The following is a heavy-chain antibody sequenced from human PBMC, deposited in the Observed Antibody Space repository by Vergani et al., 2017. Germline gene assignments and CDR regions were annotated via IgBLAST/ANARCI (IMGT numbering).Heavy chain of an antibody. V-gene: IGHV4-39*01. D-gene: IGHD3-3*01. CDR1: GGSISSSSYY. CDR2: IYYSGST. CDR3: ARHSVITIFGVVIIGQDWFDP. J-gene: IGHJ5*02. Sequence: QLQLQESGPGLVKPSETLSLTCTVSGGSISSSSYYWGWIRQPPGKGLEWIGSIYYSGSTYYNPSLKSRVTISVDTSKNQFSLKLSSVTAADTAVYYCARHSVITIFGVVIIGQDWFDPWGQGTLVTVSS.